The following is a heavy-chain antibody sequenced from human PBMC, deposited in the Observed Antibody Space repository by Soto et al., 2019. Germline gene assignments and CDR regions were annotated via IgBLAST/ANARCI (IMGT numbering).Heavy chain of an antibody. CDR3: ASSSCSGGSCFFQQWEL. V-gene: IGHV3-23*01. Sequence: EVQLLQSGGGLVQPGGSRRLSWEGSGFIFSTYGMTWVRQAPGKGLEWVSSISGSGNTFYADSVKGRFSIPRDNSENTVSLQMSSLRAEDTAVYYCASSSCSGGSCFFQQWELWGQGTLVTVSS. CDR2: ISGSGNT. CDR1: GFIFSTYG. J-gene: IGHJ4*02. D-gene: IGHD2-15*01.